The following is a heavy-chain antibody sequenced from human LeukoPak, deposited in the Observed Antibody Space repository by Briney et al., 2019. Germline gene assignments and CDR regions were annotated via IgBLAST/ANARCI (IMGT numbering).Heavy chain of an antibody. J-gene: IGHJ4*02. Sequence: PSETLSLTCTVSGASIRSFYWSWIRQSPDKGLEWIGYINYSGGANYNPSLQSRATISLDASESQLSLSLKSVTAADTAIYYCARWSNSWKLFDHWGQGTLVTVSS. D-gene: IGHD1-1*01. CDR2: INYSGGA. CDR1: GASIRSFY. CDR3: ARWSNSWKLFDH. V-gene: IGHV4-59*01.